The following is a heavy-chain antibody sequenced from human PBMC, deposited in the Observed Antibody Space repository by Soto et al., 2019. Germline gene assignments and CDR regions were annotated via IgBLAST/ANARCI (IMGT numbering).Heavy chain of an antibody. CDR2: INSDGSIT. CDR1: GFTFSSYW. V-gene: IGHV3-74*01. Sequence: EVQLVGSGGGLVQPGGSLRLSCAASGFTFSSYWVHWVRQAPGKGLMWVSRINSDGSITNYADSVKGRFTISRDNAENTVYLQMNSLRAEDTAVYYCARAIQLGIYDYWGQGTLVTVSS. CDR3: ARAIQLGIYDY. J-gene: IGHJ4*02. D-gene: IGHD5-18*01.